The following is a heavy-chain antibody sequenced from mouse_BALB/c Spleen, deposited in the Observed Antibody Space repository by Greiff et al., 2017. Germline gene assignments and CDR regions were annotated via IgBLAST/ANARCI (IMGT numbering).Heavy chain of an antibody. Sequence: EVQLVESGGGLVQPGGSRKLSCAASGFTFSSFGMHWVRQAPEKGLEWVAYISSGSSTIYYADTVKGRFTISRDNPKNTLFLQMTSLRSEDTAMYYCARQGGLRSFDYWGQGTTLTVSS. D-gene: IGHD3-1*01. CDR1: GFTFSSFG. V-gene: IGHV5-17*02. CDR2: ISSGSSTI. J-gene: IGHJ2*01. CDR3: ARQGGLRSFDY.